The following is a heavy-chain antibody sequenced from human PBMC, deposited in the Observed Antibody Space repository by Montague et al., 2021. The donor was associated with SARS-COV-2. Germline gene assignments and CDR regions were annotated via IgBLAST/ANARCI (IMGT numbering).Heavy chain of an antibody. J-gene: IGHJ4*02. CDR1: GFSLSTSGMC. V-gene: IGHV2-70*01. Sequence: PALVKPTQTLTLTCTFSGFSLSTSGMCVSWIRQPPGKALEWLALIDWDDDKYYSTSLKTRLTISKDTSKNQVVLTMTNMDPVDTATYYCARIPYDILTGYYSGFDYGGQGTRVTVSA. CDR2: IDWDDDK. D-gene: IGHD3-9*01. CDR3: ARIPYDILTGYYSGFDY.